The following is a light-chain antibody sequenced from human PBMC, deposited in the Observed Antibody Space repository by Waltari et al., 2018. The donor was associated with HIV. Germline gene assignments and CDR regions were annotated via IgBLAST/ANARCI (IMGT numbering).Light chain of an antibody. V-gene: IGLV7-46*01. CDR2: HTS. J-gene: IGLJ3*02. CDR3: LLSYVDPRPYWL. CDR1: TGDVTSDHF. Sequence: QSVVTQEPSLTVSPGGPVTLTCASSTGDVTSDHFPYWSHQKPGQAPPTLIYHTSKKPSWTPARFSGSLLGGKAALILSGAQAEDEAVYYCLLSYVDPRPYWLFGGGTKLTVL.